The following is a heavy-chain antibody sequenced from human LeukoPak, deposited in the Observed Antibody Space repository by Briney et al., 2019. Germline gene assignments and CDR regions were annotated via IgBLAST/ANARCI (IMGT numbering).Heavy chain of an antibody. CDR3: ARVFSDSSSWYVVY. CDR1: GGSISSYY. V-gene: IGHV4-59*01. D-gene: IGHD6-13*01. J-gene: IGHJ4*02. CDR2: IYYSGST. Sequence: SETLSLTCTVSGGSISSYYWSWLRQPPGKGLEWLGYIYYSGSTNYNPSLKSRVTISVDTSKNQFSLKLSSVTAADTAVYYCARVFSDSSSWYVVYWGQGTLVTVSS.